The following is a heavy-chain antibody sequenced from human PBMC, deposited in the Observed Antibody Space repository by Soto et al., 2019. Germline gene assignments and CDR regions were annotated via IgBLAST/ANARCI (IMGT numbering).Heavy chain of an antibody. CDR1: GGSISSSSYY. D-gene: IGHD6-19*01. CDR2: IYYSGST. CDR3: ARRGYHSSGWPPGGAFDI. V-gene: IGHV4-39*01. Sequence: ASETLSLTCTVSGGSISSSSYYWGWIRQPPGKGLEWIGSIYYSGSTYYNPSLKSRVTISVDTSKNQFSLKLSSVTAADTAVYYCARRGYHSSGWPPGGAFDIWGQGTMVTVSS. J-gene: IGHJ3*02.